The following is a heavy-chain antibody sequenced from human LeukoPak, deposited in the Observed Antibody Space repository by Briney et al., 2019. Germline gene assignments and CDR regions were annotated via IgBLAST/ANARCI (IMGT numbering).Heavy chain of an antibody. V-gene: IGHV5-51*01. J-gene: IGHJ6*02. CDR2: IYPGDSDT. Sequence: GESLKISCKGSGYSFTSYWIGWVRQMPGKGLEWMGIIYPGDSDTRYSPSFQGQVTISADKSISTAYLQWSSLKASDTAMYYCARHHQFMGTYYYYGMDDWGQGTTVTVSS. D-gene: IGHD7-27*01. CDR1: GYSFTSYW. CDR3: ARHHQFMGTYYYYGMDD.